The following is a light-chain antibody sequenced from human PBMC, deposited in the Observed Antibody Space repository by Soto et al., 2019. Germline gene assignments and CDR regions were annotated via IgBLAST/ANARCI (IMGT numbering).Light chain of an antibody. J-gene: IGLJ1*01. CDR2: SNN. Sequence: QSVLTQPPSASGTPGQRVTISCSGAGSNIGSNTVNWYQQFPGAAPKLLLYSNNQRPSGVPDRFSGSKSVTSASLAISGLQSEDEADYYCATWDDSLKGYVFGTGTKLTVL. V-gene: IGLV1-44*01. CDR1: GSNIGSNT. CDR3: ATWDDSLKGYV.